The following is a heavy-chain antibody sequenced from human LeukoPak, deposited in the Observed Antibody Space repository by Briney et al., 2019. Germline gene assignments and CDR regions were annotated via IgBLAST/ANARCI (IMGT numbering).Heavy chain of an antibody. Sequence: ASVKVSCKASGYTFTGYYMHWVRQAPGQGLEWMGIINPSGGSTSYAQKFQGRVTMTRDTSTSTVYMELSSLRSEDTAVYYCARRYCSSTSCYEFDPWGQGTLVTVSS. CDR3: ARRYCSSTSCYEFDP. CDR2: INPSGGST. V-gene: IGHV1-46*01. CDR1: GYTFTGYY. J-gene: IGHJ5*02. D-gene: IGHD2-2*01.